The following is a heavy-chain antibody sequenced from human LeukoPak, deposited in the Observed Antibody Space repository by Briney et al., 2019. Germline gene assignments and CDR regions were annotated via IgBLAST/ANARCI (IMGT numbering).Heavy chain of an antibody. CDR3: ARRDGYYYYMDV. J-gene: IGHJ6*03. V-gene: IGHV4-39*01. D-gene: IGHD2-21*02. CDR2: IYYSGST. CDR1: GGSISSSSYY. Sequence: PSETLSLTCTVSGGSISSSSYYWCWIRQPPGKGLEWIGSIYYSGSTYYNPSLKSRVTISVDTSKNQFSLKLSSVTAADTAVYYCARRDGYYYYMDVWGKGTTVTVSS.